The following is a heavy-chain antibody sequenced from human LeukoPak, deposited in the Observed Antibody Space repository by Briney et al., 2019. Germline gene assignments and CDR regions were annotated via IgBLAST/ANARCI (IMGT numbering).Heavy chain of an antibody. J-gene: IGHJ4*02. CDR3: ARVSRWYGPYDY. D-gene: IGHD6-13*01. CDR1: GGSISSYY. CDR2: IYYSGST. V-gene: IGHV4-59*01. Sequence: SETLSLTCSVSGGSISSYYWSWIRQPPGKGPEWIGYIYYSGSTNYNPSLKSRVTISVDTSKNQFSLKLSSVTAADTAVYYCARVSRWYGPYDYWGQGTLLSVSS.